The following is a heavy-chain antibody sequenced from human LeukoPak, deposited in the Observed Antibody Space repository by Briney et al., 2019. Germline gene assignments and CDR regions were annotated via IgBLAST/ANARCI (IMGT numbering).Heavy chain of an antibody. J-gene: IGHJ4*02. CDR1: GFIFSTYW. CDR2: IKYDGDEK. V-gene: IGHV3-7*01. D-gene: IGHD7-27*01. Sequence: GGSLRLSCAASGFIFSTYWMTWVRQAPGKGLEWVATIKYDGDEKFYVDSVTGRFTISRDNAKNSLYLQMNSLTAEDTAVYYCVRESFSRGDFNWGQGTLVTVSS. CDR3: VRESFSRGDFN.